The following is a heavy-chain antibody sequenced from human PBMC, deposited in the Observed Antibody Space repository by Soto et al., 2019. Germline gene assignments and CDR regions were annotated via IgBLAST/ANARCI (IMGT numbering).Heavy chain of an antibody. CDR1: GGSITSYH. CDR2: TSYTGNS. V-gene: IGHV4-59*01. Sequence: PSETLSLTCIVSGGSITSYHWSWIRQFPWKGLEWIACTSYTGNSNYNPSRQSRVAISMDTSKWRLSLKLTSMTAADTAVYYCARDMHPGFTHYFDPWGQGTLVTVSAYMDVWGEGTTVTVSS. CDR3: ARDMHPGFTHYFDPWGQGTLVTVSAYMDV. J-gene: IGHJ6*04. D-gene: IGHD7-27*01.